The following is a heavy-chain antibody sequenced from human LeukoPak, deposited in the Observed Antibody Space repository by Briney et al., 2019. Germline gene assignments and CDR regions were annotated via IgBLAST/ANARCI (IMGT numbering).Heavy chain of an antibody. D-gene: IGHD5-18*01. Sequence: GGSLRLSCAASGFTFSSYEMNWVRQASGKGLEWVSYISSSGSTIYYADSVKGRFTISRDNAKNSLYLQMNSLRAEDTAVYYCARDKGYSYGRGDYWGQGTLVTVSS. J-gene: IGHJ4*02. V-gene: IGHV3-48*03. CDR2: ISSSGSTI. CDR3: ARDKGYSYGRGDY. CDR1: GFTFSSYE.